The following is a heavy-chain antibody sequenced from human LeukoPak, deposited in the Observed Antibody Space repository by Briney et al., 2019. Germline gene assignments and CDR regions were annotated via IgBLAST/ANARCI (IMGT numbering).Heavy chain of an antibody. J-gene: IGHJ4*02. CDR2: ISWNSGSI. D-gene: IGHD2-21*02. CDR1: GFTFDDYA. V-gene: IGHV3-9*01. Sequence: PGGSLRLSCAASGFTFDDYAMHWVRQAPGKGLEWVSGISWNSGSIGYADSVKGRFTISRDNAKNSLYLQMNSLRAEDTALYYCAKDLGVVTAVRQFDYWGQGTLVTVSS. CDR3: AKDLGVVTAVRQFDY.